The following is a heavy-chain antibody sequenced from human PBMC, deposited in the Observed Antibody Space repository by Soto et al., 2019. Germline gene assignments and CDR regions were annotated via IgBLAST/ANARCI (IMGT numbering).Heavy chain of an antibody. D-gene: IGHD4-4*01. CDR2: ISGSGDST. CDR1: GFTFSTYD. J-gene: IGHJ5*01. CDR3: AKVQLWFDY. V-gene: IGHV3-23*01. Sequence: EVQLLESGGGLVQPGGSLRLSCVASGFTFSTYDMTWVRQAPGKGLEWVSGISGSGDSTYYAVSVKGRFTISRDNSKNTLYLQMNSLRAEDTAVYYCAKVQLWFDYWGQGTLVTVSS.